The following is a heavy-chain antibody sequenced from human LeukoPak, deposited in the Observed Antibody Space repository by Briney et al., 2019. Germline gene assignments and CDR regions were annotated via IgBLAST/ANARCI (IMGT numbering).Heavy chain of an antibody. CDR3: ARGGSYYDILTGYYTPIGFDY. J-gene: IGHJ4*02. CDR1: GFTFSSYE. CDR2: ISSSGSTI. V-gene: IGHV3-48*03. Sequence: GGSLRLSCAASGFTFSSYEMSWVRQAPGKGLEWVSYISSSGSTIYYADSVKGRFTISRDNSKNSLYLQMNSLRAEDTAVYYCARGGSYYDILTGYYTPIGFDYWGQGTLVTVSS. D-gene: IGHD3-9*01.